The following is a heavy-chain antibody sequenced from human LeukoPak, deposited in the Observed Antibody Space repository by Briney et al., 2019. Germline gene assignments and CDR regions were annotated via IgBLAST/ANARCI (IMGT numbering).Heavy chain of an antibody. V-gene: IGHV4-59*06. D-gene: IGHD2-2*01. CDR2: IYYSGST. Sequence: SETLSLTCTVSGGSIINYYWSWIRQHPGKGLEWIGYIYYSGSTYYNPSLKSRVTISVDTSKNQFSLKLSSVTAEDTAVYYCATYSSSNAQEFQYWGQGTLVTVSS. J-gene: IGHJ1*01. CDR3: ATYSSSNAQEFQY. CDR1: GGSIINYY.